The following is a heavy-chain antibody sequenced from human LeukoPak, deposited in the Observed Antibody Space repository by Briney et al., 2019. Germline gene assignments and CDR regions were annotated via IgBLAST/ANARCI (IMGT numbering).Heavy chain of an antibody. V-gene: IGHV3-23*01. CDR2: ISGSGGST. CDR1: GFTFRTNT. D-gene: IGHD1-1*01. J-gene: IGHJ4*02. CDR3: AKVGYPLD. Sequence: GGSLRLSCAAPGFTFRTNTMSWVRQAPGKGLEWVSSISGSGGSTYYADSVKGRFTISRANSKNTLYLQITSLRPKDTPVFYFAKVGYPLDWGQGTLVTVSS.